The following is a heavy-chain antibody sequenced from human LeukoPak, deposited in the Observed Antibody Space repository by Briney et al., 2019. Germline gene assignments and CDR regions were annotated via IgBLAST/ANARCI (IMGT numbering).Heavy chain of an antibody. CDR2: IYPGDSDT. Sequence: GESLKISCKGSGYSFTSYWIGWVRQMPGKGLEWMGIIYPGDSDTRYSLSFQGQVTISADKSISTAYLQWSSLRASDTAMYYCARKEVEGRYSSGWVFGYWGQGTLVTVSS. V-gene: IGHV5-51*01. CDR1: GYSFTSYW. D-gene: IGHD6-19*01. J-gene: IGHJ4*02. CDR3: ARKEVEGRYSSGWVFGY.